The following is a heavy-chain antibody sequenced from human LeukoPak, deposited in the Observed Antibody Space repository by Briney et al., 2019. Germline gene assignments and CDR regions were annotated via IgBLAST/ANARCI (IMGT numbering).Heavy chain of an antibody. CDR3: ARGADTDVDYYYYYGMDV. V-gene: IGHV4-34*01. CDR2: INHSGST. CDR1: GGSFSGYY. D-gene: IGHD5-18*01. J-gene: IGHJ6*02. Sequence: SETLSLTCAVYGGSFSGYYWSWIRQPPGKGLEWIGEINHSGSTNYNPSLKSRVTISVDTHKNQFSLKLSSVTAADTAVYYCARGADTDVDYYYYYGMDVWGQGTTVTVSS.